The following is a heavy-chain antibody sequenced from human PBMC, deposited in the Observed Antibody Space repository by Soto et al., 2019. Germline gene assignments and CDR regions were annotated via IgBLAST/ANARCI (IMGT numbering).Heavy chain of an antibody. CDR3: VKEKSVMYSGYDAFDV. D-gene: IGHD5-12*01. V-gene: IGHV3-48*03. CDR2: IKSGGNTK. Sequence: PGGSLRLSCAASGFAFNSYEMDWVRQAPGKGLEWVANIKSGGNTKFYVDSVKGRFTISRDDAKNSLYLDMNSLGAEDTAVYYCVKEKSVMYSGYDAFDVWGQGT. J-gene: IGHJ3*01. CDR1: GFAFNSYE.